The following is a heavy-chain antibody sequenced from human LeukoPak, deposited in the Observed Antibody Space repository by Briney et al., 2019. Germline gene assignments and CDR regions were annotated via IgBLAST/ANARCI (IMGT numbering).Heavy chain of an antibody. V-gene: IGHV1-2*02. CDR2: INPNSGGT. CDR3: ASRPFGLFGFDI. D-gene: IGHD3-10*01. CDR1: ADTFSGYF. J-gene: IGHJ3*02. Sequence: ASVKVSCEASADTFSGYFMHWVRQAPGQGLEWMGWINPNSGGTNSAQKFQGRVTMTRDTSISTAYMELSRLTSDDTAVYYCASRPFGLFGFDIWGQGTMVTVSS.